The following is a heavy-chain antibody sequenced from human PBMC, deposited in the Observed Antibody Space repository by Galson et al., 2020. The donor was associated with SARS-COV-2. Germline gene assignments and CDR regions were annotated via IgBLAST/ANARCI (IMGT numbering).Heavy chain of an antibody. CDR3: ARGIVYYYGMDV. V-gene: IGHV4-61*02. CDR1: GGSISSGSYY. CDR2: IYTSGST. D-gene: IGHD3-16*02. J-gene: IGHJ6*02. Sequence: SETLSLSCTVSGGSISSGSYYWSWIRQPAGKGLEWIGRIYTSGSTNYNPSLKSRVTISVDTSKNQFSLKLSSVTAADTAVYYCARGIVYYYGMDVWGQGTPVAVSS.